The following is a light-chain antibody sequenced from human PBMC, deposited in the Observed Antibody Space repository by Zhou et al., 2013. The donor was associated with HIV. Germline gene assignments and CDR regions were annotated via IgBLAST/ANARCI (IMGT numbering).Light chain of an antibody. CDR1: QSVGSN. Sequence: EIVMTQSPATLSVSPGERATLSCRASQSVGSNLAWYQQKPGQAPRLLIYGASTRATGIAARFSGSGSGTEFTLTISSMQSEDFALYYCQQHNNWPRTFGQGTKVEIK. CDR3: QQHNNWPRT. CDR2: GAS. V-gene: IGKV3-15*01. J-gene: IGKJ1*01.